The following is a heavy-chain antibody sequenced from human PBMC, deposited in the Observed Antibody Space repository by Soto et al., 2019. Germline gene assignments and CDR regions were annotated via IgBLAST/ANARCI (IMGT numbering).Heavy chain of an antibody. J-gene: IGHJ4*02. D-gene: IGHD5-12*01. CDR2: IQLDGSEK. CDR3: ARDLGYSYSSASDY. V-gene: IGHV3-7*01. CDR1: GFTFSTYC. Sequence: GGSLRLSCSASGFTFSTYCMGWVRQAPGKGLEWVANIQLDGSEKSYVDSVKGRFTISGDNARSSLYLQMNSLRAKDTAVYYCARDLGYSYSSASDYWGQGTLVTVSS.